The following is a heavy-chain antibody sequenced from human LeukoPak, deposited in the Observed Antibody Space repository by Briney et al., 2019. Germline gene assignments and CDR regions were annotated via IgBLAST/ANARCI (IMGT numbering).Heavy chain of an antibody. CDR3: ARGRGRDGDNLTS. V-gene: IGHV4-59*01. CDR2: IYYSGST. CDR1: GGSISSYY. J-gene: IGHJ4*02. D-gene: IGHD5-24*01. Sequence: SETLSLTYTVSGGSISSYYWSWIRQPPGKGLEWIGYIYYSGSTNYNPSLKSRVTISVDTSKNQFSLKLSSVTAADTAVYYCARGRGRDGDNLTSWGQGTLVTVSS.